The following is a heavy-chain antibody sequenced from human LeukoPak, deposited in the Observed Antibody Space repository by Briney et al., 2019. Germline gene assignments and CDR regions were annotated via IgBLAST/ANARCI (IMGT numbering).Heavy chain of an antibody. CDR2: INPNSGGT. D-gene: IGHD6-6*01. Sequence: ASVKVSCKASGYTFTGYYMHWVRQAPGQGLEWMGWINPNSGGTNYAQKLQGRVTMTRDTSISTAYMELSRLRSDDTAVYYCARDLREAARPGYYYYYMDVWGKGTTVTVSS. J-gene: IGHJ6*03. CDR3: ARDLREAARPGYYYYYMDV. CDR1: GYTFTGYY. V-gene: IGHV1-2*02.